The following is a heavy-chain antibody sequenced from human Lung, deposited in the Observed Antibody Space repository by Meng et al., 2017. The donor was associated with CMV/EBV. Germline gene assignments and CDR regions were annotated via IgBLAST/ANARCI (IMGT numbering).Heavy chain of an antibody. CDR1: GYTFSGFY. CDR2: VNPVSDDT. V-gene: IGHV1-2*06. J-gene: IGHJ4*01. Sequence: VQLVQSGAEVKRHGASVKISCQASGYTFSGFYMNWARQAPGHGLEWLGRVNPVSDDTHYAQKFVGRLTVTRGATINTAFMELTSLRPDDTAVYYCAKSSDNGWSSWGPGTLVTVSS. CDR3: AKSSDNGWSS. D-gene: IGHD6-19*01.